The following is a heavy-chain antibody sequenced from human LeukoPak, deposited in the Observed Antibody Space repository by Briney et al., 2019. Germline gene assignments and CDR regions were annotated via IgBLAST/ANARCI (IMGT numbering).Heavy chain of an antibody. D-gene: IGHD4-23*01. Sequence: ASVKISCKASGYTFTDYYMHWVQQAPGKGLEWMGRVDPEDGETIYAEKFQGRVTMTRNTSISTAYMELSSLRSEDTAVYYCARVRVGTVVIDYWGQGTLVTVSS. CDR1: GYTFTDYY. CDR3: ARVRVGTVVIDY. CDR2: VDPEDGET. J-gene: IGHJ4*02. V-gene: IGHV1-69-2*01.